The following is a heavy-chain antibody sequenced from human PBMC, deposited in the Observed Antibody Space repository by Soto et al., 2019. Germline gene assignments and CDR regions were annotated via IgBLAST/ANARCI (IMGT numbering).Heavy chain of an antibody. CDR1: GFTFSSYG. CDR2: IYYDGSNK. D-gene: IGHD5-12*01. J-gene: IGHJ5*02. CDR3: ARGHGVATTMGWFDP. Sequence: QVQLVESGGGVVQPGRSLRLSCAASGFTFSSYGIHWVRQAPGKGLEWVAVIYYDGSNKYYADSVKGRFTISRDNSKNTLYLQMTSLRAADTAVYYCARGHGVATTMGWFDPWGQGTLVTVSS. V-gene: IGHV3-33*01.